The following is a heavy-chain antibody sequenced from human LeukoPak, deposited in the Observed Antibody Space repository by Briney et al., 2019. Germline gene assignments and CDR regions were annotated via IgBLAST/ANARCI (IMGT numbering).Heavy chain of an antibody. CDR1: GGSFSGYY. J-gene: IGHJ4*02. CDR2: INHSGST. CDR3: ARERYSSGWANYFDY. Sequence: SETLSLTCAVYGGSFSGYYWSWIRQPPGKGLEWIGEINHSGSTNYNPSLKSGVTISGDTSKNQFSLKLSLVTAADTAVYYCARERYSSGWANYFDYWGQGTLVTVSS. V-gene: IGHV4-34*01. D-gene: IGHD6-19*01.